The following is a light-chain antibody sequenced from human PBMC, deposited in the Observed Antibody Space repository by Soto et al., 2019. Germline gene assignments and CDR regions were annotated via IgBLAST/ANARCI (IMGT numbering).Light chain of an antibody. Sequence: VLPQSPATLSLSPRERATLSCRASESVAANFVAWYQQRRGQAHRLLIYGASSRGTGFPDRFSGSGCGIDFAVTISSLEAEDFSVYDCHKDGTAPLNVGPGTKVDIK. J-gene: IGKJ3*01. V-gene: IGKV3-20*01. CDR3: HKDGTAPLN. CDR2: GAS. CDR1: ESVAANF.